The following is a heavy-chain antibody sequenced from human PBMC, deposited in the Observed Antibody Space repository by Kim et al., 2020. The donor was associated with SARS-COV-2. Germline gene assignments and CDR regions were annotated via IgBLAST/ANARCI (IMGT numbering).Heavy chain of an antibody. D-gene: IGHD6-19*01. CDR1: GGTFSSYA. J-gene: IGHJ6*02. V-gene: IGHV1-69*13. CDR3: ARDLGYSSGWYYGMDV. Sequence: SVKVSCKASGGTFSSYAISWVRQAPGQGLEWMGGIIPIFGTANYAQKFQGRVTITADESTSTAYMELSSLRSEDTAVYYCARDLGYSSGWYYGMDVWGQGTTVTVSS. CDR2: IIPIFGTA.